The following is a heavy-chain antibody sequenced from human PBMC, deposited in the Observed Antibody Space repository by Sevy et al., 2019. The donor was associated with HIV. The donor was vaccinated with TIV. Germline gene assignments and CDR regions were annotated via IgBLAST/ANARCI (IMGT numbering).Heavy chain of an antibody. CDR1: GFSFSNYA. D-gene: IGHD2-8*02. J-gene: IGHJ6*02. Sequence: GGSLRLSCAASGFSFSNYAMSWVRQAPGKGLEWVSTLIGGGSRTYYADSVTGRFTISRDNTRNTLYWQMNSLRAEDTAVYDCTKRHVQSGLSGGGANYGWDFCGQGTTVTVSS. CDR2: LIGGGSRT. CDR3: TKRHVQSGLSGGGANYGWDF. V-gene: IGHV3-23*01.